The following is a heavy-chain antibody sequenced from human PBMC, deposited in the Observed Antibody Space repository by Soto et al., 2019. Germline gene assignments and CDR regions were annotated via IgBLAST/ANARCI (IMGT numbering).Heavy chain of an antibody. Sequence: ASVKVSCKASGYTFTSYAMHWVRQAPGQRLEWMGWINAGNGNTKYSQKFQGRVTITRDTSASTAYMELSSLRSEDTAVYYCARDLLLDRDDVDHFANWFDPWGQGTLVTVSS. D-gene: IGHD3-3*01. CDR2: INAGNGNT. CDR3: ARDLLLDRDDVDHFANWFDP. V-gene: IGHV1-3*01. CDR1: GYTFTSYA. J-gene: IGHJ5*02.